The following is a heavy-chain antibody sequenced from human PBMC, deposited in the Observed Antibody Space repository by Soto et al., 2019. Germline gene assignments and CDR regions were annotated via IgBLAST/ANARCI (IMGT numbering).Heavy chain of an antibody. V-gene: IGHV1-2*02. Sequence: QVQLVQSGAEVKKPGASVKVSCKASGYTFTGYYMHWVRQAPGQGLEWMGWINPNSGGTNYAQKFQGRVTITADESTSTAYMELSSLRSEDTAVYYCARGVAVAARNWFDPWGQGTLVTVSS. CDR1: GYTFTGYY. D-gene: IGHD6-19*01. CDR3: ARGVAVAARNWFDP. J-gene: IGHJ5*02. CDR2: INPNSGGT.